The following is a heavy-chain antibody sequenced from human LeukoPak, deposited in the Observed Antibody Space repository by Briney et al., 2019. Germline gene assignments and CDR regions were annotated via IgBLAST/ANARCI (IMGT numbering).Heavy chain of an antibody. V-gene: IGHV1-8*01. CDR3: ARATPIAAAGYDAFDI. D-gene: IGHD6-13*01. CDR2: MNPNSGNT. J-gene: IGHJ3*02. Sequence: GASVKVSCKASGYTFTSYDINWVRQATGQGLEWMGWMNPNSGNTGYAQKFQGRVTMTRNTSISTAYMELSSLRSEDTAVYYCARATPIAAAGYDAFDIWGQGTMVTVSS. CDR1: GYTFTSYD.